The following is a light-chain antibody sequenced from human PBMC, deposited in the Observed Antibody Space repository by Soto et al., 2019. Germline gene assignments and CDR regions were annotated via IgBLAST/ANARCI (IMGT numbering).Light chain of an antibody. J-gene: IGLJ2*01. CDR3: SSYAGSNNLV. CDR2: EVS. V-gene: IGLV2-8*01. CDR1: SSDVGGYNY. Sequence: QSALTQPPSASGSPGQSVTISCTGTSSDVGGYNYVSWYQQHPGKAPKLMIDEVSKRPSGVPDRFSGSKSGNTASLTVSGLQAEDEADYYCSSYAGSNNLVLCGGTKLTVL.